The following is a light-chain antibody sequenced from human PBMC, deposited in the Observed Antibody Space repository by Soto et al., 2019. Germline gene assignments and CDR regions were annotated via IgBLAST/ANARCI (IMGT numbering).Light chain of an antibody. CDR2: EVI. CDR1: SSDVGAYDY. J-gene: IGLJ3*02. CDR3: SSYTSTTTWV. V-gene: IGLV2-14*01. Sequence: QSALTQPASVSGSPGQSITISCTGTSSDVGAYDYVSWYQQHPGQAPKLIIYEVINRPSGVSNRFSASKSGNTASLTISGLQAEDEADYYCSSYTSTTTWVFGGGTKLTVL.